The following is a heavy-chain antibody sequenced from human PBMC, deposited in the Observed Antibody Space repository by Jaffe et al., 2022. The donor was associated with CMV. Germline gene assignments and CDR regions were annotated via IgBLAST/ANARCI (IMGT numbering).Heavy chain of an antibody. CDR3: ARALWSSSWYSTPRGSFDP. D-gene: IGHD6-13*01. CDR1: GFTFSSYW. V-gene: IGHV3-7*01. Sequence: EVQLVESGGGLVQPGGSLRLSCAASGFTFSSYWMSWVRQAPGKGLEWVANIKQDGSEKYYVDSVKGRFTISRDNAKNSLYLQMNSLRAEDTAVYYCARALWSSSWYSTPRGSFDPWGQGTLVTVSS. J-gene: IGHJ5*02. CDR2: IKQDGSEK.